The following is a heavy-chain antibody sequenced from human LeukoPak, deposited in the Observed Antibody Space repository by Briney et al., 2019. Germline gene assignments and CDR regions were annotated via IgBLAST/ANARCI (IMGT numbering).Heavy chain of an antibody. J-gene: IGHJ4*02. V-gene: IGHV5-51*01. CDR2: IYPGDSDI. CDR1: GYRFTSYW. Sequence: GESLKISCKTSGYRFTSYWIAWVRQMPGKGLEWMGIIYPGDSDIKYNPSFQGQVTVSADKSVTTAYLQWSSLKPSDTAMYYCARRGSSWPNFDYWGQGTPLTVSS. D-gene: IGHD6-13*01. CDR3: ARRGSSWPNFDY.